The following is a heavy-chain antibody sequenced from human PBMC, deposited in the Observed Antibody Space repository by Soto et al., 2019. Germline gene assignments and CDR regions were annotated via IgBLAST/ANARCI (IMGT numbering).Heavy chain of an antibody. CDR2: ITGSGGST. V-gene: IGHV3-23*01. Sequence: LRLSCAAAGCTFSNYAMSLVRQAPGKGLEWVSAITGSGGSTSYADSVKGRFTISRDNSKNTLYLQMNSLRAEDTAVYYCAKDQSYFDYWGQGTLVTVSS. CDR3: AKDQSYFDY. J-gene: IGHJ4*02. CDR1: GCTFSNYA.